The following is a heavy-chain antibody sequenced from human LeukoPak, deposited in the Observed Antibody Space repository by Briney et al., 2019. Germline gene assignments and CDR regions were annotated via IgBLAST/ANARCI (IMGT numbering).Heavy chain of an antibody. V-gene: IGHV7-4-1*02. CDR2: INTNTGNP. Sequence: ASVKVSCKASGYTFTSYAMNWVQQAPGQGLEWMGWINTNTGNPTYAQGFTGRFVFSLDTSVSTAYLQISSLKAEDTAVYYCARAVEMATDTVALVDYWGQGTLVTVSS. CDR1: GYTFTSYA. D-gene: IGHD5-24*01. J-gene: IGHJ4*02. CDR3: ARAVEMATDTVALVDY.